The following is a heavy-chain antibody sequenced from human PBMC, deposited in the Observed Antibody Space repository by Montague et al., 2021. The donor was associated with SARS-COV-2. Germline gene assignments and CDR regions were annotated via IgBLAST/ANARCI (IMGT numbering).Heavy chain of an antibody. CDR3: ARDSDFSSWHEAEDYFDY. CDR2: IYPSGGIFDSGRT. D-gene: IGHD6-13*01. Sequence: SETLSLTCSVSGGSISGYFWSWIRQPAGKGLEWIGRIYPSGGIFDSGRTNYHPPLKSRVTVSIDTSRNQFSLSPNSVTAADTAVYFCARDSDFSSWHEAEDYFDYWGQGILVAVSS. J-gene: IGHJ4*02. CDR1: GGSISGYF. V-gene: IGHV4-4*07.